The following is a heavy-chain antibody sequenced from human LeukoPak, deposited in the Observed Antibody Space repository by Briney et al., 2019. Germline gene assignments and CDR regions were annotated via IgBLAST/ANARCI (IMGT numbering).Heavy chain of an antibody. D-gene: IGHD1-7*01. CDR1: GGSISSGAYY. V-gene: IGHV4-31*03. J-gene: IGHJ4*02. Sequence: SQTLSLTCTVSGGSISSGAYYWSWIRQHPGKGLEWIGYIYYSGSTYYNPSLKSRVTISVDMSKNQFSLNLNSVIDADTAVYYCARVELWPTAHFDYWGQGTLVTFSS. CDR3: ARVELWPTAHFDY. CDR2: IYYSGST.